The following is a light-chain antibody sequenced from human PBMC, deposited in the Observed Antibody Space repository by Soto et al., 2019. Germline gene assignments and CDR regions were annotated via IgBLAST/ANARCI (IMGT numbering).Light chain of an antibody. CDR2: SAS. V-gene: IGKV3-20*01. CDR1: RSINNN. CDR3: QQYGTSRVT. J-gene: IGKJ3*01. Sequence: EVVLTQSPGTLSLSPGERATLSCRASRSINNNLAWYQHKSGQAPRLLICSASSRAAGVPDRFSGSGSRTDFTLTISRREPEDFAVYYCQQYGTSRVTFGPGTKVDIK.